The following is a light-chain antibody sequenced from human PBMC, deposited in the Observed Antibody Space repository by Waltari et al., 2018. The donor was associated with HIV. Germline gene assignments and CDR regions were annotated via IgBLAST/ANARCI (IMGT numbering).Light chain of an antibody. CDR3: SSYTSSSTPYF. CDR1: SSDVGGYNY. V-gene: IGLV2-14*01. Sequence: QSALTQPASVSGSPGQSITISCTGTSSDVGGYNYLSWYQQHPGKAPKLMIYEVSNRPSGFSNRFSGSKSGNTASLTISGLQAEDEADYYCSSYTSSSTPYFFGTGTKVTVL. J-gene: IGLJ1*01. CDR2: EVS.